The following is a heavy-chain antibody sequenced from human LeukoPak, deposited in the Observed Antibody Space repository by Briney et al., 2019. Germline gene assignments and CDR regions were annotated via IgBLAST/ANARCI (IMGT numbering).Heavy chain of an antibody. V-gene: IGHV3-48*03. CDR2: ISSSGSTI. Sequence: GGSLRLSCAASGFTFSSYEMNWVRQAPGKGLEWVSYISSSGSTIYYADSVKGRFTISRDNAKNSLYLQMNSLRAEDTAVYYCARVIRPVIYDYVWGSYGALDYWGQGTLVTVSS. CDR3: ARVIRPVIYDYVWGSYGALDY. J-gene: IGHJ4*02. CDR1: GFTFSSYE. D-gene: IGHD3-16*01.